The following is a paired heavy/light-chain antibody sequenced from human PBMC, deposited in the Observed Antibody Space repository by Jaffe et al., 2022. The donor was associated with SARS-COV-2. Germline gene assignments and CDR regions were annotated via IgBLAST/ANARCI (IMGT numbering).Heavy chain of an antibody. CDR3: VRDLNGWYFDY. J-gene: IGHJ4*02. CDR1: GFTFSLYG. CDR2: IWHDGSNK. V-gene: IGHV3-33*01. D-gene: IGHD6-19*01. Sequence: QVQLVESGGGVVQPGRSLRLSCAASGFTFSLYGMHWVRQAPGKGLEWVAIIWHDGSNKYYGDSVKGRFTISRDNPKNTLYLQMNSLRAEDTAVYYCVRDLNGWYFDYWGQGTLVTVSS.
Light chain of an antibody. J-gene: IGKJ1*01. V-gene: IGKV4-1*01. CDR1: QTVLYSSSNRNS. Sequence: DIVMTQSPDSLAVSLGERATINCKSSQTVLYSSSNRNSLAWYQQKPGQPPKLLIYWASTRESGVPDRFSGSGSGTDFTLTISSLQADDVAVYYCQQYHSFPRTFGQGTKVEIK. CDR2: WAS. CDR3: QQYHSFPRT.